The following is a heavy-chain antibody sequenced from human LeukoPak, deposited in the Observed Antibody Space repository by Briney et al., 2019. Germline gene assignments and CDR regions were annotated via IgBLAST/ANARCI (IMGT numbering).Heavy chain of an antibody. CDR1: GSYA. D-gene: IGHD2-8*01. J-gene: IGHJ3*02. CDR3: ARTRYCTTSNCLDAFDI. CDR2: ISYDGVNK. V-gene: IGHV3-30-3*01. Sequence: PGTSLRLSCAASGSYAMHWVRQASGKGLEWLTVISYDGVNKYYADSVKGRFTISRDNSKITLYLQMNSLRVEDTAVYYCARTRYCTTSNCLDAFDIWGQGTLLTVSS.